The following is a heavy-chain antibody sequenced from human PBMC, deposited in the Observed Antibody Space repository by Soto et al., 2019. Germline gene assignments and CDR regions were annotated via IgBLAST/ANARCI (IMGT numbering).Heavy chain of an antibody. V-gene: IGHV1-8*01. CDR3: ARTASGYSHSYYYYMDV. CDR2: MNPNSGNS. CDR1: GYTFTSYD. J-gene: IGHJ6*03. Sequence: QVQLVQSGAEVKMPGASVKVSCTASGYTFTSYDINWERQATGQGLEWMGWMNPNSGNSGSAQKFQGRVTMTRDTSRSTAYMELSGLRSEDTAMYYCARTASGYSHSYYYYMDVWGEGTTVTVSS. D-gene: IGHD5-12*01.